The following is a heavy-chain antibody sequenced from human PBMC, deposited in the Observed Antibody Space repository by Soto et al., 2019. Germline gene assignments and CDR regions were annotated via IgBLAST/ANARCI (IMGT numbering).Heavy chain of an antibody. CDR2: INPKSGGT. Sequence: QVQLVQSGAEVKKPGASVNVSCKASGYTFTVYYMHWVRQAPGQGLEWMGWINPKSGGTMYPQKFQGRVTMTWDTSISTAYMALTRVRSDETDVYYCARDLAKCGWSAGFDYGGQGTLVTVSS. J-gene: IGHJ4*02. CDR1: GYTFTVYY. CDR3: ARDLAKCGWSAGFDY. V-gene: IGHV1-2*02. D-gene: IGHD3-3*01.